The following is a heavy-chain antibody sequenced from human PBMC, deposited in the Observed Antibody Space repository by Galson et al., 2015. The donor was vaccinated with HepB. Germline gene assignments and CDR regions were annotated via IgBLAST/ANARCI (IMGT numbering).Heavy chain of an antibody. D-gene: IGHD7-27*01. J-gene: IGHJ3*02. CDR3: GRERAGEYGFDI. V-gene: IGHV6-1*01. Sequence: CAISGDSVSSHSAAWNWIRQSPSRGLEWLGRTYYRSAWYNDYEVSVKSRIIINPDTSKNQVSLQLNSVTPEDAAVYYCGRERAGEYGFDIWGQGTMVSVSS. CDR1: GDSVSSHSAA. CDR2: TYYRSAWYN.